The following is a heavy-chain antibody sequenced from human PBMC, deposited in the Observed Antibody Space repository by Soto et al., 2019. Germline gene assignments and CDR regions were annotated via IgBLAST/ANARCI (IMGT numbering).Heavy chain of an antibody. Sequence: QLVESGGGLVQPGGSLRLSCAASGFTVSGHYMSWVRQAPGKGLEWVSGIYSGGTTYYANSVTGRFTISGDNARNTVYLQMNSLRAEDTAVYYCARDRTISDYRSSGALGLWGQGTLVSVSS. D-gene: IGHD6-6*01. CDR1: GFTVSGHY. V-gene: IGHV3-66*01. CDR2: IYSGGTT. J-gene: IGHJ4*02. CDR3: ARDRTISDYRSSGALGL.